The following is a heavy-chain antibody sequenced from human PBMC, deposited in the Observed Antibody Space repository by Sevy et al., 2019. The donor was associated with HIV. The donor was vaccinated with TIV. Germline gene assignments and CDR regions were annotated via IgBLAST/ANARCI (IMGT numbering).Heavy chain of an antibody. CDR3: AREGGGSYSDAFDI. CDR2: IKQDGSEK. Sequence: GGSLRLSCAASGFTFSSYWMSWVRQAPGKGLEWVANIKQDGSEKYYVDSVKGRFTISRDNAKNSLYLQMNSLRAEDTAVYYCAREGGGSYSDAFDIWRQGTMVTVSS. CDR1: GFTFSSYW. V-gene: IGHV3-7*03. J-gene: IGHJ3*02. D-gene: IGHD1-26*01.